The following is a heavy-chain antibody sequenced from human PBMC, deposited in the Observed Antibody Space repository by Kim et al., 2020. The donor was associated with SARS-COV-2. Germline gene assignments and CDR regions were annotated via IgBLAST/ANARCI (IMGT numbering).Heavy chain of an antibody. V-gene: IGHV3-30*04. CDR1: GFTFSSYA. CDR2: ISYDGSNK. Sequence: GGSLRLSCAASGFTFSSYAMHWVRQAPGKGLEWVAVISYDGSNKYYADSVKGRFTISRDNSKNTLYLQMNSLRAEDTAVYYCAIDSSGWYFAFDIWGQVTMVTVSS. D-gene: IGHD6-19*01. J-gene: IGHJ3*02. CDR3: AIDSSGWYFAFDI.